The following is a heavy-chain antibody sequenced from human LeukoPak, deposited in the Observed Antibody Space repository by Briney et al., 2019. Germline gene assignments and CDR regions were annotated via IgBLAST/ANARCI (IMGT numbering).Heavy chain of an antibody. CDR1: GFTFSNDC. V-gene: IGHV3-7*01. J-gene: IGHJ4*02. Sequence: GGSLRLSCAASGFTFSNDCMSWVRQAPGKGLEWVANIDPDGSEKQYGDSVKGRFTTSRDNAKNSLYLQMNSLRVEDTAIYYCARIWYFGDNNWRYFDNWGQGTLVTVSS. D-gene: IGHD1-20*01. CDR3: ARIWYFGDNNWRYFDN. CDR2: IDPDGSEK.